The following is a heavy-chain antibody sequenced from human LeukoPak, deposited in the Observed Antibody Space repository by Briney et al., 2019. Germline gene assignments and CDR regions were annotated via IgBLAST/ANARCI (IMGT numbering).Heavy chain of an antibody. CDR1: GFTFSTYT. CDR2: ISPSSSSI. Sequence: GGSLRLSCKASGFTFSTYTMNWVRQAPGKGLEWVSFISPSSSSIYYADSVKGRFTVSRDNAKNSLYLQMNSLRAEDTALYYCARERRNTPMDVWGQGTTVTVSS. V-gene: IGHV3-21*01. CDR3: ARERRNTPMDV. J-gene: IGHJ6*02.